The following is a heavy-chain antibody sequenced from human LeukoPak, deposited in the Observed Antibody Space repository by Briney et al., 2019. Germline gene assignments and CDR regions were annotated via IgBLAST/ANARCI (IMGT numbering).Heavy chain of an antibody. Sequence: GGSLRLSCAASGFTFSSYAMSWVRQAPGKGLEWVSAISGSGGSTYYADSVKGRFTISRDNSKHTLYLQMNSLRAEDTAVYYWAMGNDFWSGSPHYWGQGTLVTVSS. V-gene: IGHV3-23*01. CDR1: GFTFSSYA. J-gene: IGHJ4*02. CDR3: AMGNDFWSGSPHY. CDR2: ISGSGGST. D-gene: IGHD3-3*01.